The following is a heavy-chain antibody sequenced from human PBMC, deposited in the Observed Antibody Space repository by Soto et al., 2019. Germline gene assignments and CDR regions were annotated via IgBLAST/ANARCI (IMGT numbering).Heavy chain of an antibody. CDR3: ARDGGPRGDYYYAMDV. Sequence: QVQLQESGPGLAKPSQTLSLTCTVSGGSISRSSAYYWSWIRQHPEKGLEWIGYIYSGGTTNYNPSLRSRVTISLDTANNQFSLNLSSVTAADTALYYCARDGGPRGDYYYAMDVWGQGTTVTVSS. V-gene: IGHV4-31*03. CDR2: IYSGGTT. D-gene: IGHD3-10*01. J-gene: IGHJ6*02. CDR1: GGSISRSSAYY.